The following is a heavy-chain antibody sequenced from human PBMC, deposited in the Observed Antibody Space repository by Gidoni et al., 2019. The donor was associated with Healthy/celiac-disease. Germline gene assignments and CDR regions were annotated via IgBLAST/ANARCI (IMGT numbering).Heavy chain of an antibody. V-gene: IGHV3-7*03. CDR2: IKQDGSEK. D-gene: IGHD3-22*01. J-gene: IGHJ5*02. Sequence: EVPLVEAGGGLVQPGGSLRLSCAASGFTFSSYWMSWVCQAPGKGLEWVANIKQDGSEKYYVDSVKGRFTSSRDNAKNSLYLQMNSLRAEDTAVYYCARDYYDSSGYYPNWFDPWGQGTLVTVSS. CDR1: GFTFSSYW. CDR3: ARDYYDSSGYYPNWFDP.